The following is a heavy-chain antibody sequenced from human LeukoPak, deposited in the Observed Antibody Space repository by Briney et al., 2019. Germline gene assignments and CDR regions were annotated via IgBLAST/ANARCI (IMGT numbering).Heavy chain of an antibody. D-gene: IGHD3-22*01. V-gene: IGHV1-2*04. J-gene: IGHJ4*02. Sequence: ASVKVSCKASGYTFTGYYMHWVRQAPGQGLEWMGWINPNSGGTNYAQKFQGWVTMTRDTSISTAYMELSRLRSDDTAVYYCARDRYYGSSGYDYWGQGTLVTVSS. CDR2: INPNSGGT. CDR3: ARDRYYGSSGYDY. CDR1: GYTFTGYY.